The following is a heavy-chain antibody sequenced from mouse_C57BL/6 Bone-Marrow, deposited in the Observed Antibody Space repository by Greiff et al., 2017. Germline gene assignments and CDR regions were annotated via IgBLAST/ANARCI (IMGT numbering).Heavy chain of an antibody. CDR2: ISNGGGST. CDR3: ARHVSITPYAMDY. D-gene: IGHD1-1*01. V-gene: IGHV5-12*01. CDR1: GFTFSDYY. J-gene: IGHJ4*01. Sequence: EVKLVESGGGLVQPGGSLKLSCAASGFTFSDYYMYWVRQTPEKRLEWVAYISNGGGSTYYPDTVKGRFTISRDNAKNTLYLQMSRLKSEDTAMYYCARHVSITPYAMDYWCQGTSVTVSS.